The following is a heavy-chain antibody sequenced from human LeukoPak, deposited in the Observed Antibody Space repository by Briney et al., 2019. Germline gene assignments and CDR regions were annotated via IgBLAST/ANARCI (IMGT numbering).Heavy chain of an antibody. CDR3: ARSACQSKTTCFQTLYFFYGMDV. CDR1: GGSFSGPS. D-gene: IGHD2-2*01. Sequence: PSETLSLTCTVHGGSFSGPSWTWIRQTPGKGLEWIGEVTHSGKTNYNPSLKSRVTISLDASKNQFFLNLTSVTAADTAVYYCARSACQSKTTCFQTLYFFYGMDVWGTGTSVLVST. CDR2: VTHSGKT. V-gene: IGHV4-34*01. J-gene: IGHJ6*04.